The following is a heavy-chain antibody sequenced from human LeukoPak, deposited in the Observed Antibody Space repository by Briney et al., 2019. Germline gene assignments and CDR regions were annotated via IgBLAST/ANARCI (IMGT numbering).Heavy chain of an antibody. Sequence: SETLSLTCTVSGGSIGSYYWSWIRQPPGKGLEWIGYIYYSGSTNYNPSLKSRVTISVDTSKNQFSLKLSSVAAADTAMYYCARGEAVANSFDYWGQGTLVIVSS. V-gene: IGHV4-59*01. CDR1: GGSIGSYY. D-gene: IGHD6-19*01. CDR3: ARGEAVANSFDY. J-gene: IGHJ4*02. CDR2: IYYSGST.